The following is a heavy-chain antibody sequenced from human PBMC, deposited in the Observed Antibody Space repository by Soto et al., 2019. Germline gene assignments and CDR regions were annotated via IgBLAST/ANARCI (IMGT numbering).Heavy chain of an antibody. Sequence: SETLSLTCTVSGGSISSYYWSWIRQPPGKGLEWIGYIYYSGSTNYNPSLKSRVTISVDTSKNQFSLKLSSVTAADTAVYYCARHLNYYDGTSNWCDPWGQVTLVTVS. V-gene: IGHV4-59*08. CDR1: GGSISSYY. CDR2: IYYSGST. D-gene: IGHD3-22*01. CDR3: ARHLNYYDGTSNWCDP. J-gene: IGHJ5*02.